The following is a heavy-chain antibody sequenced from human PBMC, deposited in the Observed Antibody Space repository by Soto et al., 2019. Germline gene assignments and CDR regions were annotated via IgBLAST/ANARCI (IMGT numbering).Heavy chain of an antibody. J-gene: IGHJ4*02. CDR3: AKDMGAYCSSTSCYLFDY. V-gene: IGHV3-9*01. CDR2: ISWNSGSV. D-gene: IGHD2-2*01. CDR1: GFIFDDYA. Sequence: GGSLRLSCAASGFIFDDYAMHWVRQAPGKGLEWVSGISWNSGSVGYADSVKGRFTISRDNAKNSLYLQMNSLRAEDTALYYCAKDMGAYCSSTSCYLFDYWGQGTLVTVSS.